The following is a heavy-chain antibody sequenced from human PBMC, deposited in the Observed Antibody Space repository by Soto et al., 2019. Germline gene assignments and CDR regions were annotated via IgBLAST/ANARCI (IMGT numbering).Heavy chain of an antibody. D-gene: IGHD6-19*01. V-gene: IGHV1-8*01. CDR3: ARKSRARSGWSLYYFDY. CDR1: GYTFTSSD. CDR2: MSTSSGMT. J-gene: IGHJ4*02. Sequence: ASVKVSCKASGYTFTSSDINWVRQATGQGLEWMGWMSTSSGMTGYAQKFQGRVTITTDNSTSTAYMELSRLRSEDTAVYYCARKSRARSGWSLYYFDYWGQGTLVTVSS.